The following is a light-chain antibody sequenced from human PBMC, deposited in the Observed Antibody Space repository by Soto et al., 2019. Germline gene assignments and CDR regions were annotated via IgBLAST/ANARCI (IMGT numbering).Light chain of an antibody. V-gene: IGKV1-39*01. CDR3: KQSYSTPRGMHT. CDR2: AAS. Sequence: DIQMTQSPSSLSASVGDRVTITCRASQSISTYLNWYQQKPGKAPKVLIYAASSLQSGVPSRFSGSGSGTDFTLTISRLQPEDFATYYFKQSYSTPRGMHTFGQGTKLEIK. CDR1: QSISTY. J-gene: IGKJ2*01.